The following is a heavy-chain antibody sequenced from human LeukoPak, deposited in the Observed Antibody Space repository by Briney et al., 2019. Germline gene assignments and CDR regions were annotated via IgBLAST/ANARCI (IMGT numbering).Heavy chain of an antibody. CDR2: INSDGTST. CDR1: GFTFSSYW. CDR3: ARVVDTHFDY. J-gene: IGHJ4*02. V-gene: IGHV3-74*01. D-gene: IGHD5-18*01. Sequence: PGGSLRLSCAASGFTFSSYWMHWVRQVPGKGLVWVSRINSDGTSTSYADSVKGRFTISRDNSKNTLYLQMNSLRAEDTAVYYCARVVDTHFDYWGQGTLVTVSS.